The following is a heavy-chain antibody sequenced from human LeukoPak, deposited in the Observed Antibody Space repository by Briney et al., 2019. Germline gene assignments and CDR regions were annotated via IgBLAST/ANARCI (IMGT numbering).Heavy chain of an antibody. CDR3: AKDLSGSWYPDVVAFDI. Sequence: QPGGSLRLSCAASGFTFSSYGMHWVRQAPGKGLEWVAFIRYDGSNKYYADSVKGRFTISRDNSKNTLYLQMNSLRAEDTAVYYCAKDLSGSWYPDVVAFDIWGQGTMVTVSS. D-gene: IGHD6-13*01. CDR2: IRYDGSNK. V-gene: IGHV3-30*02. J-gene: IGHJ3*02. CDR1: GFTFSSYG.